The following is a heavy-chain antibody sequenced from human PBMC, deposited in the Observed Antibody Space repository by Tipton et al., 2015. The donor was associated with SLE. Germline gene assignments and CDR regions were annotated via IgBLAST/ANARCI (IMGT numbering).Heavy chain of an antibody. V-gene: IGHV4-4*02. CDR1: GGSISSNHW. J-gene: IGHJ4*02. D-gene: IGHD1-1*01. CDR2: IHHTGST. Sequence: TLSLTCAVSGGSISSNHWWSWVRQPPGKGLEWIGEIHHTGSTNYNPSLKSRVTISVDKSKSQFSLKLSSVTAAETAVYYCARVDRRTWTPFEYWGQGILVTVSS. CDR3: ARVDRRTWTPFEY.